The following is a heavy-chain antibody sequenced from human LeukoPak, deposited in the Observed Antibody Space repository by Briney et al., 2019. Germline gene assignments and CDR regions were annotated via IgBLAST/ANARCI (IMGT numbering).Heavy chain of an antibody. Sequence: GGSLRLSCAASGFTFSSYNMNLVRQAPGKGLEWLSSITSGSSYIYYSDSVKGRFTISRDNAKNSIYLQMNGLTAEDTAVYYCARTYGSGSLDYGGQGNLVTVSS. CDR3: ARTYGSGSLDY. CDR2: ITSGSSYI. CDR1: GFTFSSYN. J-gene: IGHJ4*02. V-gene: IGHV3-21*01. D-gene: IGHD2-15*01.